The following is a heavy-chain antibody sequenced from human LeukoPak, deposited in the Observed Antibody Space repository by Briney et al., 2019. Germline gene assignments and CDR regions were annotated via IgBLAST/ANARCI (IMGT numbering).Heavy chain of an antibody. Sequence: PGGSLRLSCAASGFTFSSHAMSWVRQAPGKGLEWVSGISGSGGTTYYADSVKGRFTISRDNSKNTLYLQMNSLRAEDTAAYYCAKVDSGSYYFDYWGQGTLVTVSS. CDR3: AKVDSGSYYFDY. CDR2: ISGSGGTT. J-gene: IGHJ4*02. D-gene: IGHD6-19*01. CDR1: GFTFSSHA. V-gene: IGHV3-23*01.